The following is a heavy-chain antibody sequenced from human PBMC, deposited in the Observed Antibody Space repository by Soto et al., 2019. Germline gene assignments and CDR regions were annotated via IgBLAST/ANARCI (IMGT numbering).Heavy chain of an antibody. J-gene: IGHJ6*02. CDR3: ARGLINYDFWSGYSGRTYYGMDV. Sequence: EAAVKVSCKASGGTFSSYAISWVRQAPGQGLEWMGGIIPIFGTANYAQKFQGRVTITADESTSTAYMELSSLRSEDTAVYYCARGLINYDFWSGYSGRTYYGMDVWGQGTTVTVSS. D-gene: IGHD3-3*01. V-gene: IGHV1-69*13. CDR2: IIPIFGTA. CDR1: GGTFSSYA.